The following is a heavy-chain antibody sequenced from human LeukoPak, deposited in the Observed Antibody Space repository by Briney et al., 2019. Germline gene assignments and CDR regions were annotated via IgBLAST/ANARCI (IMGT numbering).Heavy chain of an antibody. CDR2: INHSGST. V-gene: IGHV4-34*01. D-gene: IGHD3-3*01. J-gene: IGHJ4*02. CDR3: ARGRTTFGVVTMQNFNY. CDR1: GGSFSGYY. Sequence: SETLSLTCAVYGGSFSGYYWSWIRQPPGKGLEWIGEINHSGSTNYNPSLKSRVTISVDTSKNQFSLKLSSVTAADTAVYYCARGRTTFGVVTMQNFNYWGQGTLVTVSS.